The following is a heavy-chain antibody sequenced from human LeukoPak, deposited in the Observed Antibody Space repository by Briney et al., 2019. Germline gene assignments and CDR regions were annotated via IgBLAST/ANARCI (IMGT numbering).Heavy chain of an antibody. CDR2: IYYTGST. J-gene: IGHJ2*01. V-gene: IGHV4-59*01. CDR1: ASSISSYY. Sequence: SETLSLTCTVSASSISSYYWSWIRQPPGKGLEWIGYIYYTGSTKYSPSLKSRVTISVDTSKNQFSLKLSSVTAADTAVYYCARDPGLYSSSSDWYFDPWGRGTLVTVSS. CDR3: ARDPGLYSSSSDWYFDP. D-gene: IGHD6-6*01.